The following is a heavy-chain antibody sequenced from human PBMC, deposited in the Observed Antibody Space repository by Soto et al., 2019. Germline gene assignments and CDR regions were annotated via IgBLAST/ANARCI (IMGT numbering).Heavy chain of an antibody. D-gene: IGHD3-22*01. CDR1: GGSFSGYY. CDR2: INHSGST. V-gene: IGHV4-34*01. J-gene: IGHJ5*02. Sequence: SETLSLTCAVYGGSFSGYYWIWIRQPPGKGLEWIGEINHSGSTNYNPSLKSRVTISVDTSKNQFSLKLSSVTAADTAVYYCARGPITTNPRFDPWGQGTPVTVSS. CDR3: ARGPITTNPRFDP.